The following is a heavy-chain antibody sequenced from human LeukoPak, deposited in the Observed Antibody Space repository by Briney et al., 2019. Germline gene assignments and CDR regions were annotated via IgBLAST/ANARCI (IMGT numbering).Heavy chain of an antibody. Sequence: GASVKVSCKASGYTFTSYYMYWVRQAPGQGLEWMGIINPSGGTTTYAQKFQGRVTMTRDTSTRTVYMELSSLRSEDTAVYYCARDREYGGYNYYFDYWGQGTLVTVSS. V-gene: IGHV1-46*01. CDR3: ARDREYGGYNYYFDY. CDR1: GYTFTSYY. D-gene: IGHD4-17*01. J-gene: IGHJ4*02. CDR2: INPSGGTT.